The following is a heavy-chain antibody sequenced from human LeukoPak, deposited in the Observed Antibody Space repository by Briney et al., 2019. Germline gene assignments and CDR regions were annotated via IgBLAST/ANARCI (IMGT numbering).Heavy chain of an antibody. V-gene: IGHV3-21*01. CDR2: IGRSDTYI. J-gene: IGHJ4*02. CDR1: GFTFSNYN. Sequence: GGSLRLSCVVSGFTFSNYNMNWVRQAPGKGLEWVSSIGRSDTYIYYADSVTGRFTISRDNAKNSLYLQMSSLRAEGTAVYFCARRASTERGHSYGLDYWGQGALVTVSS. D-gene: IGHD5-18*01. CDR3: ARRASTERGHSYGLDY.